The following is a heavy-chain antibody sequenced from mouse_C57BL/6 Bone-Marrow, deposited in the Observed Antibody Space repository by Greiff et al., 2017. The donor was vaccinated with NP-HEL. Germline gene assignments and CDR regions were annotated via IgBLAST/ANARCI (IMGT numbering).Heavy chain of an antibody. CDR1: GYTFTSYW. J-gene: IGHJ4*01. Sequence: QVQLQQPGAELVKPGASVKLSCKASGYTFTSYWMPWVKQRPGRGLEWIGRIGPNSGGTKYNEKFKSTATLTVDKPSSPAYIPLSSLTSEDSAVYFCASGRGYDWHYAVDCWGQGTTGTVS. V-gene: IGHV1-72*01. CDR2: IGPNSGGT. D-gene: IGHD2-4*01. CDR3: ASGRGYDWHYAVDC.